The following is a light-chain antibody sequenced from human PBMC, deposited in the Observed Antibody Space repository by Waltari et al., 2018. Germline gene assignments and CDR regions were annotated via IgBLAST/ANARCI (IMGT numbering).Light chain of an antibody. CDR1: SNDIGGYNF. V-gene: IGLV2-23*02. CDR2: DVS. J-gene: IGLJ2*01. Sequence: SALTQPASVSGSPGQSITVSCIGTSNDIGGYNFFSWFQQHPGRAPKLMIYDVSERPLGVSNRFSGSKSGNTASLTISGLQAEDEADYYCFSYAGSNSFAFGGGTRVTVL. CDR3: FSYAGSNSFA.